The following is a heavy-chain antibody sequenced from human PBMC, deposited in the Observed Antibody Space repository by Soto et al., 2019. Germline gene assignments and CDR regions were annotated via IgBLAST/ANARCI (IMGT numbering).Heavy chain of an antibody. V-gene: IGHV1-69*13. J-gene: IGHJ5*02. CDR1: GGTFSSYA. CDR3: ARGGIFDRRRWFDP. CDR2: IIPIFGTA. D-gene: IGHD3-3*01. Sequence: SVKVSCKASGGTFSSYAISWVRQAPGQGPEWMGGIIPIFGTANYAQKFQGRVTITADESTSTAYMELSSLRSEDTAVYYCARGGIFDRRRWFDPWGQGTLVTVSS.